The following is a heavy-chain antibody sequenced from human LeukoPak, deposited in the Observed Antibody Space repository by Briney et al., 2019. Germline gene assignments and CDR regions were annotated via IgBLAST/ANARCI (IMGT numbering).Heavy chain of an antibody. V-gene: IGHV1-69*05. D-gene: IGHD2-15*01. J-gene: IGHJ5*02. CDR3: AREVVVWADRGFDP. CDR2: IIPIFGTA. Sequence: SVKVSCKASGGTFSSYAISWVRQAPGQGLEWMGRIIPIFGTANYAQKFQGRVAITTDESTSTAYMELSSLRSEDTAVYYCAREVVVWADRGFDPWGQGTLVTVSS. CDR1: GGTFSSYA.